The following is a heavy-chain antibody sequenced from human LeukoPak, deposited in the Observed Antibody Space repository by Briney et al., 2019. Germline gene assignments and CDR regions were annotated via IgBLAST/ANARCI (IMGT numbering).Heavy chain of an antibody. CDR1: GYTFTSYG. Sequence: ASVKVSCKASGYTFTSYGISWVRQAPGQGLEWMGWISAYNGNTNYAQKLQGRVTMTTDTSTSTAYMELRSLRSDDTAVYYCARHPRGFGELSQGAFDIWGQGTMVTVSS. V-gene: IGHV1-18*01. CDR2: ISAYNGNT. CDR3: ARHPRGFGELSQGAFDI. D-gene: IGHD3-10*01. J-gene: IGHJ3*02.